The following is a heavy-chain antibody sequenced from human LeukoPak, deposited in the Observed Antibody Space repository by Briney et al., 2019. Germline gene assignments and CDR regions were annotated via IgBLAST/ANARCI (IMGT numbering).Heavy chain of an antibody. Sequence: GGSLRLSCAASGFTFSSYWMHWVRQAPGKGLVWVSRINSGGSSTSYADSVKGRFTISRDNAKNTLYLQMNSLRAEDTAVYYCARGTTVVTPVFDYWGQGTLVTVSS. CDR2: INSGGSST. CDR3: ARGTTVVTPVFDY. J-gene: IGHJ4*02. V-gene: IGHV3-74*01. D-gene: IGHD4-23*01. CDR1: GFTFSSYW.